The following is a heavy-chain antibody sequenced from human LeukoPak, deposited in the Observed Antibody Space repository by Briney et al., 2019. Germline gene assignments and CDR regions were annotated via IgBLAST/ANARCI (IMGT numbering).Heavy chain of an antibody. CDR1: GFTFSSYA. CDR2: ISYDGSDK. CDR3: ASIYLIVEATTFDY. V-gene: IGHV3-30*04. J-gene: IGHJ4*02. Sequence: GGSLRLSCAASGFTFSSYAMYWVRQAPGKGLEWVAVISYDGSDKFYADSVKGRFTISRDSSKNTLYLQMNSLRPEDTAVYYCASIYLIVEATTFDYWGQGTLVTVSS. D-gene: IGHD1-26*01.